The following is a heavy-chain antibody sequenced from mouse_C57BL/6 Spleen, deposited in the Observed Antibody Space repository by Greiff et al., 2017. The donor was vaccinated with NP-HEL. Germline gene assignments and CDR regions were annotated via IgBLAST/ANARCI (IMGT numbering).Heavy chain of an antibody. CDR3: ARSGPNYYGSRAWFAY. D-gene: IGHD1-1*01. CDR1: GYTFTSYW. CDR2: IDPSDSYT. V-gene: IGHV1-69*01. Sequence: VQLQQPGAELVMPGASVKLSCKASGYTFTSYWMHWVKQRPGQGLEWIGEIDPSDSYTNYNQKFKGKSTLTVDKSSSTAYMQLSSLTSEDSAVYYCARSGPNYYGSRAWFAYWGQGTLVTVSA. J-gene: IGHJ3*01.